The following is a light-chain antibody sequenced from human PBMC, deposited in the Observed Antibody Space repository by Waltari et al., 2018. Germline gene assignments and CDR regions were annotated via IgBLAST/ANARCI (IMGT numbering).Light chain of an antibody. Sequence: DIQMTQSPSSLSESVGARVTITCRASQSISSYLNWYQQKPGKAPNLLIYAASSLQSGVPSRFSGSGSGTDFTLTISSLQPEDFATYYCQQSYSTPLFTFGPGTKVDIK. CDR1: QSISSY. V-gene: IGKV1-39*01. CDR2: AAS. CDR3: QQSYSTPLFT. J-gene: IGKJ3*01.